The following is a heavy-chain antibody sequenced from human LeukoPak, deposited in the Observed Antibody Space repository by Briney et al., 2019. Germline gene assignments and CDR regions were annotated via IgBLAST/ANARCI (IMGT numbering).Heavy chain of an antibody. V-gene: IGHV1-18*01. CDR3: ARDWDSRNDYFDP. CDR1: GYTFTSYG. Sequence: ASVKVSCKASGYTFTSYGISWVRQAPGQGLEWMGWTSAHNDDTNYAETLRGRLTMTTDISTSTAYMELTSLRSDDTAVYYCARDWDSRNDYFDPWGQGTLVIVSS. D-gene: IGHD1-1*01. CDR2: TSAHNDDT. J-gene: IGHJ4*02.